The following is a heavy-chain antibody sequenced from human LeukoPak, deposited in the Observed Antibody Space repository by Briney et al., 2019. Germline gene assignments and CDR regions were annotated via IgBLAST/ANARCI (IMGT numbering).Heavy chain of an antibody. CDR3: ARSKRLAGYYFDY. D-gene: IGHD3-16*01. J-gene: IGHJ4*02. V-gene: IGHV3-64*01. CDR1: GFTFSSYA. Sequence: SGGSLRLSCAASGFTFSSYAMHWVRQAPGKGLEYVSAISSNGGSTYYANSVKGRFTISRDNSKNTLYLQMGSLRAEDMAVYYCARSKRLAGYYFDYWGQGTLVTVSS. CDR2: ISSNGGST.